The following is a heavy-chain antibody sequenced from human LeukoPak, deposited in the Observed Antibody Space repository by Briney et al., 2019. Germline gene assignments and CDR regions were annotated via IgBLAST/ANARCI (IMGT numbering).Heavy chain of an antibody. D-gene: IGHD2-2*01. CDR2: ISGGGDAT. CDR1: TFIFSDYA. Sequence: GGSLRLSCAASTFIFSDYAMTWVRQAPGKGLEWVSTISGGGDATYYAHSVRGRFAVSRDNSKKTLYLQLNSLRAEDTAVYYCTRDQRKYCSRTTCFVFDIWGQGTVVSVSS. V-gene: IGHV3-23*01. J-gene: IGHJ3*02. CDR3: TRDQRKYCSRTTCFVFDI.